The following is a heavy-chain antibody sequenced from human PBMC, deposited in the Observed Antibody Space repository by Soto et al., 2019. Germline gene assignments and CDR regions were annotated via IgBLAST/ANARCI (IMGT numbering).Heavy chain of an antibody. CDR3: ARANSYYYDSSGYFDY. CDR2: IGTAGDT. D-gene: IGHD3-22*01. Sequence: EVQLVESGGGLVQPGGSLRLSCAASGFTFSSYDMHWVRQATGKGLEWVSAIGTAGDTYYPGSVKGRFTISRENAKNSLNLQMNSLRAGDTAVYYCARANSYYYDSSGYFDYWGQGTLVTVSS. V-gene: IGHV3-13*01. J-gene: IGHJ4*02. CDR1: GFTFSSYD.